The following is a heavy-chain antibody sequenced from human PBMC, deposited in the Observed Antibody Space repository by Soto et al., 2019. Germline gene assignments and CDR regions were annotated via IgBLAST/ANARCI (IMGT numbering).Heavy chain of an antibody. D-gene: IGHD2-2*02. CDR3: ASSVVPAAINSYGMDV. CDR2: IIPIFGTA. Sequence: SVKVSCKAAGGTFSSYAISWVRQAPGQGLEWMGGIIPIFGTANYAQKFQGRVTITADESTSTAYMELSSLRSEDTAVYYCASSVVPAAINSYGMDVWGQGTTVTVSS. CDR1: GGTFSSYA. J-gene: IGHJ6*02. V-gene: IGHV1-69*13.